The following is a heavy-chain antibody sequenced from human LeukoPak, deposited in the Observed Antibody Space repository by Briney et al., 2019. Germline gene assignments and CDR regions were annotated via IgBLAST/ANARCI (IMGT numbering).Heavy chain of an antibody. CDR3: AKGPIPFDY. V-gene: IGHV3-48*03. CDR2: ISSSGSTI. J-gene: IGHJ4*02. CDR1: GFTFSSYE. Sequence: GGSLRLSCAASGFTFSSYEMNWVRQAPGKGLEWVSYISSSGSTIYYADSVKGRFTISRDNSKNTLYLQMNSLRAEDTAVYYCAKGPIPFDYWGQGTLVTVSS.